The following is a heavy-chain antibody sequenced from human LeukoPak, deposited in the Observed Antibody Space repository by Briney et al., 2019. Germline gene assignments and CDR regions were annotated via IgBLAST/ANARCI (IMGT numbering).Heavy chain of an antibody. CDR1: GFIFNDYY. J-gene: IGHJ4*02. CDR3: ARDQLNWGIGFCDY. Sequence: GGSLRLSCTASGFIFNDYYMSWIRQTPWKGLEWLSYISRTGNTIYYRDSVKGRFTISRDNAKNSLYLQMNSLRAEDTAVYYCARDQLNWGIGFCDYWGQGTLVTVSS. CDR2: ISRTGNTI. D-gene: IGHD7-27*01. V-gene: IGHV3-11*04.